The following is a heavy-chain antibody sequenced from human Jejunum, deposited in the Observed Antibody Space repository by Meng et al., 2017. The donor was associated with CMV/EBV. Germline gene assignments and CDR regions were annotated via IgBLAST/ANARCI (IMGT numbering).Heavy chain of an antibody. CDR3: ARTGGVAEYFQN. J-gene: IGHJ1*01. V-gene: IGHV4-39*01. D-gene: IGHD2-15*01. Sequence: CSVSGDSISYNSYWGWIRQPPGKGLERIGNIYYSGSTYYNPSLKSRVTISVDTSKNQFSLRLNSVTTADTAVYYCARTGGVAEYFQNWGQGTLVTVSS. CDR2: IYYSGST. CDR1: GDSISYNSY.